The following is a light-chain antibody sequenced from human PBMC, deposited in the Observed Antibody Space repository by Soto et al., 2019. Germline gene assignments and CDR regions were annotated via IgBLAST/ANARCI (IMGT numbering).Light chain of an antibody. Sequence: QSALTQPASVSGSPGQSITISCTGTSSDVGGYNYVSWYQQYPGKAPKLMIYEVTNRPSGVSNRFSGSMSGDTASLTIFGLLAEDEADYYCSSRTSSTFYVFGTGNKLTVL. CDR3: SSRTSSTFYV. CDR2: EVT. J-gene: IGLJ1*01. CDR1: SSDVGGYNY. V-gene: IGLV2-14*01.